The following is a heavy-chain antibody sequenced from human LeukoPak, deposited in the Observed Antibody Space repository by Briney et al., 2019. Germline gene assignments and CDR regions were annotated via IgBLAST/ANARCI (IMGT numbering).Heavy chain of an antibody. CDR2: INHSGST. Sequence: SETLSLTCAVYGGSFSGYYWSWIRQPPGKGLEWIGEINHSGSTNYNPSLKSRVTISVDTSKNQFSLKLSSVTAADTGMYFCARDFLLRSSFDPWGQGTLVSVSS. CDR3: ARDFLLRSSFDP. D-gene: IGHD1-26*01. CDR1: GGSFSGYY. V-gene: IGHV4-34*01. J-gene: IGHJ5*02.